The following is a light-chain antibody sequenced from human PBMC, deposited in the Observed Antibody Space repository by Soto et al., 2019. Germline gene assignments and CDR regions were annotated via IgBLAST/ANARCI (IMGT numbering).Light chain of an antibody. CDR1: QSVSSN. J-gene: IGKJ3*01. CDR3: QQYNNWPPLFT. CDR2: GAS. V-gene: IGKV3-15*01. Sequence: EIVMTQSPATLSVSPGERATLSCRASQSVSSNLAWYQQKPGQAPRLLIFGASTRATGIPARFSGSGYGTDFTLTISSLQSEDFAVYYCQQYNNWPPLFTFGPGTKVDIK.